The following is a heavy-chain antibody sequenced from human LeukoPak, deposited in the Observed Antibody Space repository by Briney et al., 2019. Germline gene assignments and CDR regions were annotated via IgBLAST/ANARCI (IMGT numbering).Heavy chain of an antibody. CDR3: VRVKGSYFDY. CDR1: GFPLSSYS. CDR2: ISASGSAI. V-gene: IGHV3-48*01. J-gene: IGHJ4*02. D-gene: IGHD2-15*01. Sequence: GGSLRLSCTASGFPLSSYSMNWIRQAPGKGLEWISYISASGSAIYYVDSVNGRGTVSRDNARNSLFLQMDSPRAEDTAVYYCVRVKGSYFDYWGPGTLVTVSS.